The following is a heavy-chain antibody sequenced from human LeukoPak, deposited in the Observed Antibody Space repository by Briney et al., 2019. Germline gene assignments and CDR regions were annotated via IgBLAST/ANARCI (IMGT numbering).Heavy chain of an antibody. V-gene: IGHV4-39*07. D-gene: IGHD3-3*01. CDR3: ARLHYDFWSGYYKHWFDP. CDR1: GGSISSSSYY. J-gene: IGHJ5*02. CDR2: IYYSGST. Sequence: SETLSLTCTVSGGSISSSSYYWGWIRQPPGKGLEWIGRIYYSGSTYYNPSLKSRVTISVDTSKNQFSLKLSSVTAADTAVYYCARLHYDFWSGYYKHWFDPWGQGTLVTVSS.